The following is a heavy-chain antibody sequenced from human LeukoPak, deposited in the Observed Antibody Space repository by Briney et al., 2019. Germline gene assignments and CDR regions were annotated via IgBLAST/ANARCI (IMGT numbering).Heavy chain of an antibody. Sequence: ASVKVSRKASGYTFTSYGISWVRQAPGQGLEWMGWISAYNGNTNYAQKLQGRVTMTTDTSTSTAYMELRSPRSDDTAVYYCARRKVGATTDYWGQGTLVTVSS. J-gene: IGHJ4*02. CDR3: ARRKVGATTDY. D-gene: IGHD1-26*01. V-gene: IGHV1-18*01. CDR1: GYTFTSYG. CDR2: ISAYNGNT.